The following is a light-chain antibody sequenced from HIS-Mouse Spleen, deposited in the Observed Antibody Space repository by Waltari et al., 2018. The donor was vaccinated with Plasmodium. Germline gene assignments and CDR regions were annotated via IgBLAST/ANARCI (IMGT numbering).Light chain of an antibody. CDR2: EGS. CDR1: SSDVGSYNL. CDR3: CSYAGSSTYV. V-gene: IGLV2-23*01. J-gene: IGLJ1*01. Sequence: QSALTQPASVSGSPGQSITISCTGTSSDVGSYNLVSWYQQHPGKAPKLMIYEGSKRPSGVSNRVCGSKSGNTASLTIAGLQAEDEADYYCCSYAGSSTYVFGTGTKVTVL.